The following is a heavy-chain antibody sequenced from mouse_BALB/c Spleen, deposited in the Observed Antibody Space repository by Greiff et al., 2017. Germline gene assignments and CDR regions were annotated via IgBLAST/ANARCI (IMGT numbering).Heavy chain of an antibody. D-gene: IGHD2-4*01. CDR3: ASPAYYDYELFAY. V-gene: IGHV5-12-2*01. Sequence: EVKLMESGGGLVQPGGSLKLSCAASGFTFSSYTMSWVRQTPEKRLEWVAYISNGGGSTYYPDTVKGRFTISRDNAKNTLYLQMSSLKSEDTAMYYCASPAYYDYELFAYWGQGTLVTVSA. CDR1: GFTFSSYT. CDR2: ISNGGGST. J-gene: IGHJ3*01.